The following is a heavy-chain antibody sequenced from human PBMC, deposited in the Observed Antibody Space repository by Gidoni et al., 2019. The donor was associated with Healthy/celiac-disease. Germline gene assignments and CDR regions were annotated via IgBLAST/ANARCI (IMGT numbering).Heavy chain of an antibody. V-gene: IGHV4-39*01. J-gene: IGHJ3*02. Sequence: QLQLQESGSGLVKPSETLSLTCTVSGGSISSSSYYWGWLRQPPGKGLEWIGSIYYSGSTYYNPSLKSRVTISVDTSKNQFSLKLSSVTAADTAVYYCARLGKKLGDDAFDIWGQGTMVTVSS. CDR3: ARLGKKLGDDAFDI. CDR1: GGSISSSSYY. D-gene: IGHD7-27*01. CDR2: IYYSGST.